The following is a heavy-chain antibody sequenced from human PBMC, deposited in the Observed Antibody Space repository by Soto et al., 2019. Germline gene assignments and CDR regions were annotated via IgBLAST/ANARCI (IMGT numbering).Heavy chain of an antibody. Sequence: PTLVNPTQTLTLTCIFSGFSLRTSGVGVGWIRQPPGKALEWLGFIYWNDDKRYSPSLKSRLTITKDTSKNQVVLTMTNMDPVDAATYYCAKSGSSGWYGWFDPWGQGTLVTVS. CDR2: IYWNDDK. J-gene: IGHJ5*02. D-gene: IGHD6-19*01. CDR3: AKSGSSGWYGWFDP. CDR1: GFSLRTSGVG. V-gene: IGHV2-5*01.